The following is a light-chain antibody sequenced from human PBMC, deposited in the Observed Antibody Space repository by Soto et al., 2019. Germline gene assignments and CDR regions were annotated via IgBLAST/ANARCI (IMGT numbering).Light chain of an antibody. J-gene: IGKJ1*01. Sequence: EIVMTQSPATLSVSPGERATLSCRASQSVSSNLAWYQQKPGQAPRLLIYGASTRATGIPARFSGSGSGTEFTLTISSLQSGDFAVYYCQHYNNWPPWTFGKGNKVEIK. CDR3: QHYNNWPPWT. CDR2: GAS. CDR1: QSVSSN. V-gene: IGKV3-15*01.